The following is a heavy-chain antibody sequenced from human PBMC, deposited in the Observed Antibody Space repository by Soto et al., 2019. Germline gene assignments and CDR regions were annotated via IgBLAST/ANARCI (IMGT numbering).Heavy chain of an antibody. V-gene: IGHV3-15*07. CDR2: IKSKSDGGTT. J-gene: IGHJ6*02. CDR3: AHAPGRRGYYGLDV. Sequence: EVQLVESXXGXXXXXXXLRLSCAASGFTFSNAWMHWVRQAPGKGLEWVGRIKSKSDGGTTDNAAPEKGRFTISRDDSKNTLYLQMNSMQTEDTAVYYCAHAPGRRGYYGLDVWGQGTTVTVSS. D-gene: IGHD3-10*01. CDR1: GFTFSNAW.